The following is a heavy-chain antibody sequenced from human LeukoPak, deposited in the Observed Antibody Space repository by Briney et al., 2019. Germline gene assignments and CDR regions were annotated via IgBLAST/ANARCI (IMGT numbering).Heavy chain of an antibody. Sequence: PSQTLSLTCAVSGGSISSGGYSWSWIRQPPGEGLEWIGYIYHSGSTYYNPSLKSRVTISVDRSKNQFSLKLSSVTAADTAVYYCARDHHGGGEFDPWGQGTLVTVSS. CDR3: ARDHHGGGEFDP. CDR2: IYHSGST. J-gene: IGHJ5*02. V-gene: IGHV4-30-2*01. D-gene: IGHD2-21*01. CDR1: GGSISSGGYS.